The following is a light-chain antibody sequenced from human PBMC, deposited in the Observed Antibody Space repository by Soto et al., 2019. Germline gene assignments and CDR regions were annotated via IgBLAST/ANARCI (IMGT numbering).Light chain of an antibody. V-gene: IGKV3-20*01. J-gene: IGKJ2*01. CDR2: GAS. Sequence: EIVLTQSPGTLSLSPGERATLSCRASQSVSSSYLAWYQQKPGQAPRLLSYGASSRATGIPDRFSGSGSGTDFTLTISRLEPGDFAVYYCQQYVSSPYTFGQGTKLEI. CDR3: QQYVSSPYT. CDR1: QSVSSSY.